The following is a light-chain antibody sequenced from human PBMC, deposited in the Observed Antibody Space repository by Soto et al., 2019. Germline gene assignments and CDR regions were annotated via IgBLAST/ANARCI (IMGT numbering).Light chain of an antibody. CDR1: SSDVGRYNY. CDR2: EVS. J-gene: IGLJ1*01. V-gene: IGLV2-8*01. CDR3: TSYISRSSYV. Sequence: QSALTQPPSGSGSPGQSVTISCAGTSSDVGRYNYISWYQQRPGKAPKLIIYEVSKRPSGVPDRLSGFKYGNTASLTVSGLQAEDVADYYCTSYISRSSYVFGTGTRVSVL.